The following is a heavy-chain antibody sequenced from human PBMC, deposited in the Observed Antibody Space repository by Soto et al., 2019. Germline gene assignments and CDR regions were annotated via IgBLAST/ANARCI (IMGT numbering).Heavy chain of an antibody. D-gene: IGHD3-22*01. CDR1: GYTFSSYA. CDR2: IIAGNGIT. V-gene: IGHV1-3*01. J-gene: IGHJ4*02. CDR3: ARETGYYYDRSGYSPLDY. Sequence: QGQLVQSGAEVKKPGASVQVACKASGYTFSSYAMHWVRQAPGQRLERMGRIIAGNGITTYSHNFQGSVTIDRDTYASTASMELSSLRSEDTAVDYCARETGYYYDRSGYSPLDYWGQGTLVTVST.